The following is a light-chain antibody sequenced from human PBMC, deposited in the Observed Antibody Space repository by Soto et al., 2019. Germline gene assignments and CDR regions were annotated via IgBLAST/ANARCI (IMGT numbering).Light chain of an antibody. CDR2: EVI. CDR1: SSDVGGYNY. Sequence: QPVLTQPASVSGSPGQSITISCTGTSSDVGGYNYVSWYQQHPGKAPKLMIYEVINRPSGISNRFSGSKSGNTASLTISGLQAEDEADYYCNSYTNSGTLMVFGGGTKLTVL. V-gene: IGLV2-14*01. CDR3: NSYTNSGTLMV. J-gene: IGLJ2*01.